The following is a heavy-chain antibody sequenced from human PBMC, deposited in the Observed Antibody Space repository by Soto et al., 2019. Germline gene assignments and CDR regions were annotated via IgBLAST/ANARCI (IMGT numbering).Heavy chain of an antibody. D-gene: IGHD2-8*02. CDR1: GFTFSSYG. Sequence: QVQLVESGGGVVQPGRSLRLSCAASGFTFSSYGMHWVRQAPGKGLEWVAVISYDGSNKYYADSVKGRFTISRDNSKNPLYLQMNSLRAEDTAVYYCAKSWVLYGMDVWGQGTTVTVSS. CDR2: ISYDGSNK. J-gene: IGHJ6*02. CDR3: AKSWVLYGMDV. V-gene: IGHV3-30*18.